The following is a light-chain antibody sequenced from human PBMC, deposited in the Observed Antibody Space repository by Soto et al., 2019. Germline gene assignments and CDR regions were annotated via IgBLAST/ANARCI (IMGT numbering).Light chain of an antibody. V-gene: IGLV2-8*01. CDR2: EVS. Sequence: QSALTQPTSASGSPGQSVTISCTGTSSDVGGYNYVSWYQQHPGKAPKLMIYEVSKRPSGVPDRFSGSKSGNTASLTVSGLQAEDEADYYCSSYAGSNKLGVFGGGTKLTVL. CDR1: SSDVGGYNY. CDR3: SSYAGSNKLGV. J-gene: IGLJ3*02.